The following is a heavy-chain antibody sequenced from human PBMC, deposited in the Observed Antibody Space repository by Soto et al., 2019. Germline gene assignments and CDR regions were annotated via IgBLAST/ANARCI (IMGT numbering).Heavy chain of an antibody. V-gene: IGHV1-18*01. CDR1: GYTFTSYG. J-gene: IGHJ4*02. Sequence: GASVKVSCKASGYTFTSYGISWVRQAPGQGLEWMGWISAYNGNTNYAQKLQGRVTMTTDTSTSTAYMELRSLRSDDTAVYYCARNLMGYCSGGSCYFPGLVDYWGQGTLVTVSS. CDR3: ARNLMGYCSGGSCYFPGLVDY. D-gene: IGHD2-15*01. CDR2: ISAYNGNT.